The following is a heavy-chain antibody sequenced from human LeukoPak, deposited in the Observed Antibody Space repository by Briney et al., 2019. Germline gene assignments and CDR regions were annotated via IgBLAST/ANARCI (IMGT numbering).Heavy chain of an antibody. D-gene: IGHD6-19*01. V-gene: IGHV4-39*01. CDR1: GGSITSSGYY. Sequence: SETLSLTCTVSGGSITSSGYYWGWIRQPPGKGLEWIGSIYYSGSTYYNPSLKSRVTISVDTSKNQFSLKLSSVTAADTAVYYCARRDSSGVVPRWDYWGQGTLVTVSS. J-gene: IGHJ4*02. CDR3: ARRDSSGVVPRWDY. CDR2: IYYSGST.